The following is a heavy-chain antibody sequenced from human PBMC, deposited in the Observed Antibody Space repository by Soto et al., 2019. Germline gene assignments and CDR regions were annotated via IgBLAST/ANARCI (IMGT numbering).Heavy chain of an antibody. J-gene: IGHJ4*02. CDR2: INHSGST. CDR3: ARGWYFDY. Sequence: ASETLSLTCAVYGGSFSGYYWSWIRQPPGKGLEWIGEINHSGSTNYNPSLKSRVTISVDTSKNQFSLKLSSVTAADTAVYYCARGWYFDYWGQGTLVTVSS. V-gene: IGHV4-34*01. CDR1: GGSFSGYY.